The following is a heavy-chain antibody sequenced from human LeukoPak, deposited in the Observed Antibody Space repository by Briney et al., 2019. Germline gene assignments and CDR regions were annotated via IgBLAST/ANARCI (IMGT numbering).Heavy chain of an antibody. CDR3: TTVTLRPVGL. D-gene: IGHD2-21*02. V-gene: IGHV3-15*05. CDR2: IKSNTDGGTT. Sequence: PGGSLRLSCAASGFTFSSYEMNWVRQAPGKGLEWVGRIKSNTDGGTTDYAAPVKGRFTISRDDSKNTLFLQVNSLKIEDTAVYYCTTVTLRPVGLWGQGTLVTVSS. J-gene: IGHJ4*02. CDR1: GFTFSSYE.